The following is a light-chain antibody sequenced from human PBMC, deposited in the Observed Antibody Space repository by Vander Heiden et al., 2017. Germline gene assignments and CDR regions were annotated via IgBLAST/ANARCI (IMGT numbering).Light chain of an antibody. J-gene: IGKJ1*01. CDR2: AAS. V-gene: IGKV1-39*01. Sequence: DIQLTQSPSSLSASVGDGVTITCRASQYISSFLIWYQQKRGKAPKLLIYAASSLESGVPSRFSGSGSGTDFTLTISSLQSEDFATYYCQQTYTTPWTFGLGTTVDIK. CDR1: QYISSF. CDR3: QQTYTTPWT.